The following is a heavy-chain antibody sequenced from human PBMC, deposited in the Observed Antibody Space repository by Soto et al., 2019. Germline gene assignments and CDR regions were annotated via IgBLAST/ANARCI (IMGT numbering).Heavy chain of an antibody. CDR1: GGIFGSHG. CDR3: VRDRRIYYSDPHDEFVASDYEV. D-gene: IGHD3-22*01. CDR2: FIPIFRTI. V-gene: IGHV1-69*01. Sequence: QVQLIQSEAEVKKPGSSVRVSCTASGGIFGSHGFSWVRQAPGQRLEWVGGFIPIFRTITYTEKFQARVRIAEYESTNTVYLDLSSLTSEDTAVYYCVRDRRIYYSDPHDEFVASDYEVWGQGTMVSVSS. J-gene: IGHJ3*01.